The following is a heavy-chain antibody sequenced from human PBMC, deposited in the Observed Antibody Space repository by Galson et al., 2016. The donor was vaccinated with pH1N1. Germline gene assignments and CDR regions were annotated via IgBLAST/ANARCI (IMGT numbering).Heavy chain of an antibody. D-gene: IGHD6-19*01. V-gene: IGHV3-23*01. CDR1: GFILSNYG. CDR3: AKAKVARSDWYGGWFGP. CDR2: ISGSGVGS. J-gene: IGHJ5*02. Sequence: SLRLSCAASGFILSNYGMSWVRQAPGKGLEWVALISGSGVGSYYAAPVKGRLIIPRDNSKNTLYLQMTSLGAEDTAVYYCAKAKVARSDWYGGWFGPWGQGTLVTVSA.